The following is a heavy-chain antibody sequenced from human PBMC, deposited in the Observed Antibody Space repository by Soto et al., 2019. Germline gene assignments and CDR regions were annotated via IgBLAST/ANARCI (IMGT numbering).Heavy chain of an antibody. Sequence: GGSLRLSCAASGFTFSSYTMHWVRQAPGKGLEWVAVITYDGSYKNYADSVKGRFTISRDNSKNTQYLQMNSLRGEDTAVYNYARESGLPATTPCFGFWGPGTLVT. CDR1: GFTFSSYT. V-gene: IGHV3-30-3*01. CDR2: ITYDGSYK. J-gene: IGHJ4*02. D-gene: IGHD2-2*01. CDR3: ARESGLPATTPCFGF.